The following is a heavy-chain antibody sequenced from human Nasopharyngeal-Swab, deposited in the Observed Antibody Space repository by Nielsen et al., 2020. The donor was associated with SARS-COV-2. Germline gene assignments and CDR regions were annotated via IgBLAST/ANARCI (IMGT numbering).Heavy chain of an antibody. CDR1: GFTFSSYS. J-gene: IGHJ3*02. CDR2: ISSSSYI. V-gene: IGHV3-21*01. Sequence: GESLKISCAASGFTFSSYSMNWVRQAPGKGLEWVSSISSSSYIYYADSVKGRFTISRDNAKNSLYLQMNSLRAEDTAVYYCARDSAVTRNDAFDIWGQRTMVTVSS. CDR3: ARDSAVTRNDAFDI. D-gene: IGHD4-17*01.